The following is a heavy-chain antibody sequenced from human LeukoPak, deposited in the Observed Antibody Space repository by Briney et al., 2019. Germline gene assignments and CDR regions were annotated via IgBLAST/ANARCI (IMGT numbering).Heavy chain of an antibody. CDR2: IIPIFGTA. V-gene: IGHV1-69*13. CDR3: ARGPPNWGYDY. CDR1: GGTFSSYA. D-gene: IGHD7-27*01. J-gene: IGHJ4*02. Sequence: SVTVSCKASGGTFSSYAISWVRQAPGQGLEWMGGIIPIFGTANYAQKFQGRVTITADESTSTAYMELSSLRSDDTAVYYCARGPPNWGYDYWGPGTLVTVSS.